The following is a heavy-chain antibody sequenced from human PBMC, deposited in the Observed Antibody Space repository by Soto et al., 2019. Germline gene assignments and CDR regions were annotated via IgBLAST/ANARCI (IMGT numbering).Heavy chain of an antibody. CDR1: GYTFTNFG. D-gene: IGHD3-16*01. CDR3: ARGGTPTDY. J-gene: IGHJ4*02. Sequence: QVQLVQSGAEVKKPGASVKVSCKASGYTFTNFGISWVRQAPGQGLEWMGWISAHNGNTNYAQKFQGRVTMTTDTATRKAYMEVRSLSFDDTAVYYCARGGTPTDYWGQGTLVTVSS. V-gene: IGHV1-18*01. CDR2: ISAHNGNT.